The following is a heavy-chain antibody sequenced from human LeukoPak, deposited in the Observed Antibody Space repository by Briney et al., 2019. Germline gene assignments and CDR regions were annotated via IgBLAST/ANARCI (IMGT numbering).Heavy chain of an antibody. D-gene: IGHD1-14*01. CDR3: ARTGPIDAFDI. J-gene: IGHJ3*02. V-gene: IGHV3-30-3*01. CDR1: GFTFSSYA. Sequence: GGSLRLSCAASGFTFSSYAMHRVRQAPGKGLEWVAVISYDGSNKYYADSVKGRFTISRDNSKNTLYLQMNSLRAEDTAVYYCARTGPIDAFDIWGQGTMVTVSS. CDR2: ISYDGSNK.